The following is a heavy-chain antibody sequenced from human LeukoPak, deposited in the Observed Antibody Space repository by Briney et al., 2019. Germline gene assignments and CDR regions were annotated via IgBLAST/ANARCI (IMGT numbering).Heavy chain of an antibody. CDR3: VRFGPDHDMGL. V-gene: IGHV3-7*01. CDR1: GFRFSNYW. J-gene: IGHJ6*02. Sequence: PGGSLRLSCAAAGFRFSNYWMTWVRQAPEKGLEWLARIKTDGSETYYVDSVKGRFTISRDNAKSSLYLQMNSPRGEDTAVYHCVRFGPDHDMGLWGQGTTVTVS. D-gene: IGHD3-16*01. CDR2: IKTDGSET.